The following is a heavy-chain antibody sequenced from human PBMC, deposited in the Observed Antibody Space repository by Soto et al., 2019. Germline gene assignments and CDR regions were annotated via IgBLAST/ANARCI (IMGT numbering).Heavy chain of an antibody. Sequence: GGSLRLSCAASGFTFSSYAMSWVRQAPGKGLEWVSAISGSGGSKYYADSVKGRFTISRDNSKNTLYLQMDSLRAEDTAVYYCAKDPGIGWYVYWGQGTLVTVSS. CDR2: ISGSGGSK. CDR3: AKDPGIGWYVY. CDR1: GFTFSSYA. V-gene: IGHV3-23*01. J-gene: IGHJ4*02. D-gene: IGHD6-19*01.